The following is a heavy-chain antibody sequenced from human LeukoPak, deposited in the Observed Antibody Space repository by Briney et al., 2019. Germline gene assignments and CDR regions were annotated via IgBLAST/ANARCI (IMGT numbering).Heavy chain of an antibody. CDR2: INSDGSST. V-gene: IGHV3-74*01. CDR3: ARVGGCLYYFDY. D-gene: IGHD2-15*01. Sequence: GGSLRLSCAASGFTFSSYWMHWVRQAPGKGLVWVSRINSDGSSTSYADSVKGRFTISRDNAKNTLYLQMNSLRAEDTAVYYCARVGGCLYYFDYWGQGTLVTVPS. CDR1: GFTFSSYW. J-gene: IGHJ4*02.